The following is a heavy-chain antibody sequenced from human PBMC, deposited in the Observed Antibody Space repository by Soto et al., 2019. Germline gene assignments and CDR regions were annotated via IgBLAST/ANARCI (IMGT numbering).Heavy chain of an antibody. V-gene: IGHV4-31*11. Sequence: QVQLQESGPGLVKPSQTLSLTCDVSGGSISSGGHYWSWIRQHPGKGLEFIGYISYGGTAYYNPSLKSRLTLSIDKAENQFSLKLRSVTAADTAVYYCAAAHMGVAAPNCFDPWGHGTLVTVSS. J-gene: IGHJ5*02. CDR3: AAAHMGVAAPNCFDP. D-gene: IGHD6-19*01. CDR1: GGSISSGGHY. CDR2: ISYGGTA.